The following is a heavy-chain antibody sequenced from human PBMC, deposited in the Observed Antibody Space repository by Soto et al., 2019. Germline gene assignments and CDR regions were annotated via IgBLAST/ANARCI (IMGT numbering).Heavy chain of an antibody. CDR3: ARRQGTGVITWYRVDS. V-gene: IGHV2-5*01. D-gene: IGHD3-22*01. J-gene: IGHJ4*02. CDR1: GFSLITRGVG. CDR2: IYWNDDK. Sequence: QFTLKESGPTLVKPTQTLTLTCTFSGFSLITRGVGVGWIRQPPGKALEWLALIYWNDDKRYSPSLKSRLTITRDPSRNQVFLTMANMDPVDTATYYCARRQGTGVITWYRVDSWGQGILVTVSS.